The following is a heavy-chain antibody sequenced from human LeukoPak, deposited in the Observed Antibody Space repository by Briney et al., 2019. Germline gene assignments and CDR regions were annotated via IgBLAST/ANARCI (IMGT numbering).Heavy chain of an antibody. J-gene: IGHJ4*02. CDR1: GGSISSYY. Sequence: SETLSLTCTVSGGSISSYYWSWIRQPPGKGLEWIGYIYYSGSTNYNPSLKSRVTISVDTSKNQFSLKLSSVTAADTAVYYCARGLGYCSSTSCPFDYWGQGTLVTVSS. V-gene: IGHV4-59*01. CDR3: ARGLGYCSSTSCPFDY. CDR2: IYYSGST. D-gene: IGHD2-2*01.